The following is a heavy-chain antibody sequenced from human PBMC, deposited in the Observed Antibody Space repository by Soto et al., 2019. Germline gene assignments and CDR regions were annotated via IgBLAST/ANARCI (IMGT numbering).Heavy chain of an antibody. V-gene: IGHV3-9*01. CDR2: ISWNSGSL. Sequence: EVQLVESGGDLVQPGRSLRLSCAASGFNFDDYAMHWVRQAPGKGLEWVSGISWNSGSLGYADSVKGRFTISRDNAKNSLYLQMNSLRAEDTALYYCAKDIWELSYYFDYWGQGTLVTVSS. CDR3: AKDIWELSYYFDY. CDR1: GFNFDDYA. J-gene: IGHJ4*02. D-gene: IGHD3-16*02.